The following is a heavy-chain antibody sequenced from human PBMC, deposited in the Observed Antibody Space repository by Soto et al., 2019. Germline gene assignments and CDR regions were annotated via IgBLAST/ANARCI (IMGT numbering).Heavy chain of an antibody. CDR2: VSYDGSTK. CDR3: ARRLQQPAPFDY. V-gene: IGHV3-30*11. D-gene: IGHD2-2*01. Sequence: QVQLVESGGGVVQPGRSLRLSCAASGFTFSSYVMHWVRQAPGKGLEWVAVVSYDGSTKFYADSVKGRFTISRDNSKNTLDLQMNSLRAEDTAVYYCARRLQQPAPFDYWGPGSLVTVSS. CDR1: GFTFSSYV. J-gene: IGHJ4*02.